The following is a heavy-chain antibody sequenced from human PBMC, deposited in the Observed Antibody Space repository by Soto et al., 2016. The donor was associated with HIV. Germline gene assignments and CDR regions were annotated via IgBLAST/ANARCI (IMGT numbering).Heavy chain of an antibody. D-gene: IGHD3-10*01. J-gene: IGHJ3*02. CDR2: ISGSGGST. Sequence: EVQLLESGGGLVQPGGSLRPSCAASGFTFSSYAMSWVRQAPGKGLEWVSAISGSGGSTYYADSVKGRFTISRDNSKNTLYLQMNSLRAEDTAVYYCAKDLRFGELYELNAFDIWGQGTMVTVSS. CDR3: AKDLRFGELYELNAFDI. CDR1: GFTFSSYA. V-gene: IGHV3-23*01.